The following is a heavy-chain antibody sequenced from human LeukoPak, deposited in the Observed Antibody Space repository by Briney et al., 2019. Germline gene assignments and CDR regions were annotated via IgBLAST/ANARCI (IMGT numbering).Heavy chain of an antibody. V-gene: IGHV3-15*01. CDR2: IKRIIDGGTT. D-gene: IGHD4-17*01. Sequence: GGSLRLSCAASGFTFSNTWMNWLRQAPGKGLEWVGHIKRIIDGGTTDYAAPVKGRFTVSRDDSINTLYLQMSSLKTEDTAVYYCTAQGGSGDLRYWGQGTLVTVSS. J-gene: IGHJ4*02. CDR3: TAQGGSGDLRY. CDR1: GFTFSNTW.